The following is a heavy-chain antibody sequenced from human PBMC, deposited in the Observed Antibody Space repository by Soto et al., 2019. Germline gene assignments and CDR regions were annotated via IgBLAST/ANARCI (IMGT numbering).Heavy chain of an antibody. CDR1: GGTFSSYA. CDR3: AIVDSRHYYYYGMDV. CDR2: IIPIFGTA. V-gene: IGHV1-69*06. J-gene: IGHJ6*02. Sequence: QVQLVQSGAEVKKPGSSVKVSCKASGGTFSSYAISWVRPAPGQGLEWMGGIIPIFGTANYAQKFQGRVTINADKSTSTAYMELSSLRAEDTAVYYCAIVDSRHYYYYGMDVWGQGTTVTVSS.